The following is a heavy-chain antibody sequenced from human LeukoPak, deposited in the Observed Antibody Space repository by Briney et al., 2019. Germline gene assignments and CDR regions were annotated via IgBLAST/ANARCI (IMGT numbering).Heavy chain of an antibody. Sequence: GESLKISCKGSGYSFTSYWIGWVRQMPGKGLEWMGIIYPGDSDTRYSPSFQGQVTISADKSICTAYLQWSSLKASDTAMYYCARAGLYSSSYFDYWGQGTLVTVSS. J-gene: IGHJ4*02. CDR1: GYSFTSYW. CDR3: ARAGLYSSSYFDY. D-gene: IGHD6-6*01. CDR2: IYPGDSDT. V-gene: IGHV5-51*01.